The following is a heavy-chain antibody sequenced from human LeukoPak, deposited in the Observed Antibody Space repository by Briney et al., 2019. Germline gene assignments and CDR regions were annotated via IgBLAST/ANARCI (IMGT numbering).Heavy chain of an antibody. CDR3: ARDPTRRGYSYTYDY. Sequence: ASVKVSCKASGYTFTGYYMHWVRQAPGQGLEWMGRINPNNGGTNYAQKFQGRVTMTRDTSISTAYMELSRLRSDDTAVYYCARDPTRRGYSYTYDYWGQGTLVTVSS. V-gene: IGHV1-2*06. D-gene: IGHD5-18*01. CDR2: INPNNGGT. J-gene: IGHJ4*02. CDR1: GYTFTGYY.